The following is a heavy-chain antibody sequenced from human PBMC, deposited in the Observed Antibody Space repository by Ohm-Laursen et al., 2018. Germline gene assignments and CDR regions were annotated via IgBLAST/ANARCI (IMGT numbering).Heavy chain of an antibody. Sequence: SLRLSCAASGFSVSNNYLIWVRQAPGKGLEWVSTIYSGGSTYYADSVKGRFTISRDNSRNTLCLQMNSLRAEDTAMYYCARASTGGTCYSHWGQGTLVTVSS. CDR2: IYSGGST. J-gene: IGHJ4*02. CDR1: GFSVSNNY. V-gene: IGHV3-53*01. D-gene: IGHD2-15*01. CDR3: ARASTGGTCYSH.